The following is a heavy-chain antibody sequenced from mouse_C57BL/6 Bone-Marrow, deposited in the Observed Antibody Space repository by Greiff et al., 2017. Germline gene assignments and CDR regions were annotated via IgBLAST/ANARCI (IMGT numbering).Heavy chain of an antibody. Sequence: VQLQQSGPELVKPGDSVKISCKASGYSFTGYFMNWVMQSHGKSLEWIGRINPYNGDTFSNQKFKGKATLTVDTSSSTAHMKLRSLTSEDSAVYYCARSVYYDYVDYWGQGTTLTVSS. D-gene: IGHD2-4*01. CDR1: GYSFTGYF. V-gene: IGHV1-20*01. J-gene: IGHJ2*01. CDR3: ARSVYYDYVDY. CDR2: INPYNGDT.